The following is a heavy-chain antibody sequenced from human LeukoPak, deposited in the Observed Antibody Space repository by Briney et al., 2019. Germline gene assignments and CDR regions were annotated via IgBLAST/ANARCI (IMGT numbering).Heavy chain of an antibody. CDR2: FYYSGST. Sequence: SETLSLTCTVSGESISGFYWNWIRQPPGKGLEWIGYFYYSGSTNYSPSLKSRVTISVDTSKNQFSLKLSSVTAADTAVYYCASVTGSGDYWGQGTLVTVSS. D-gene: IGHD2-21*02. V-gene: IGHV4-59*12. J-gene: IGHJ4*02. CDR3: ASVTGSGDY. CDR1: GESISGFY.